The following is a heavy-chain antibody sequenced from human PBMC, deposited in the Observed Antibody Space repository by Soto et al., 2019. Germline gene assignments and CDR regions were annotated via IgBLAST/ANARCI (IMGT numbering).Heavy chain of an antibody. CDR1: GLSVSANY. Sequence: EVQLVESGGGLVQPGGSVRLSCAASGLSVSANYMSWVRQSPGEGLEWVSETYPSGITYYADSVKGRFTISRDNSKNTLYLQINSLRAEDTALYYCARASSGHHNHYFDYWGQGTLVTVSS. V-gene: IGHV3-66*01. CDR3: ARASSGHHNHYFDY. D-gene: IGHD3-22*01. CDR2: TYPSGIT. J-gene: IGHJ4*02.